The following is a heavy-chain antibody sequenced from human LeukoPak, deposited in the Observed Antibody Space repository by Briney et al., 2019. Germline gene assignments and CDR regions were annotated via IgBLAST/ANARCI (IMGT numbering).Heavy chain of an antibody. CDR3: ARDKQQLLNDY. Sequence: GGSLRLSCAASGFTFSSYAMSWVRQAPGKGLEWVSAISGSGGSTYYADSVKGRFTISRDNAKNSLYLQMNGLRAEDTAVYYCARDKQQLLNDYWGQGTLVTVSS. CDR2: ISGSGGST. J-gene: IGHJ4*02. CDR1: GFTFSSYA. D-gene: IGHD6-13*01. V-gene: IGHV3-23*01.